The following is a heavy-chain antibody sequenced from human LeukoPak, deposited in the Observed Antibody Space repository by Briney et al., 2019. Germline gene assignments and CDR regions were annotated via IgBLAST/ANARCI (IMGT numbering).Heavy chain of an antibody. Sequence: KPSETLSLTCAVYGGSFSGYYWSWIRQPPGKGLEWIGEINHSGSTNYNPSLKSRVTISVDTSKNQFSLKLSSVTAADTAVYYCVTSRFGVVIKGWFDPWGQGTLVTVSS. CDR1: GGSFSGYY. J-gene: IGHJ5*02. CDR3: VTSRFGVVIKGWFDP. CDR2: INHSGST. D-gene: IGHD3-3*01. V-gene: IGHV4-34*01.